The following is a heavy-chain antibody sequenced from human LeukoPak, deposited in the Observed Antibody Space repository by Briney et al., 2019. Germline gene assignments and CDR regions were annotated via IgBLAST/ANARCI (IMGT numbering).Heavy chain of an antibody. CDR1: GFTVNSNY. CDR2: IYSNT. Sequence: GGSLRLSCAASGFTVNSNYMTWVRQAPGKGLEWVSSIYSNTYYVDSVKGRFTISRDNSENTLYLQLDSLRVEDTAVYYCARRGDGGRAFDIWGQGTMVTVSS. J-gene: IGHJ3*02. CDR3: ARRGDGGRAFDI. V-gene: IGHV3-66*01. D-gene: IGHD2-21*02.